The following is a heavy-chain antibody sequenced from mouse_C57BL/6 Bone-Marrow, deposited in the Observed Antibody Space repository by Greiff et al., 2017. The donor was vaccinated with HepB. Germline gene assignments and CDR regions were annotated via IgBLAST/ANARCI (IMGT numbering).Heavy chain of an antibody. Sequence: QVQLQQSGAELVRPGTSVKVSCKASGYAFTNYLIEWVKQRPGQGLEWIGVINPGSGGTNYNEKFKGKATLTADKSSSTAYMQLSSLTSEDSAVYFCARSFITTVVEYFDYWGQGTTLTVAS. J-gene: IGHJ2*01. CDR3: ARSFITTVVEYFDY. V-gene: IGHV1-54*01. CDR2: INPGSGGT. D-gene: IGHD1-1*01. CDR1: GYAFTNYL.